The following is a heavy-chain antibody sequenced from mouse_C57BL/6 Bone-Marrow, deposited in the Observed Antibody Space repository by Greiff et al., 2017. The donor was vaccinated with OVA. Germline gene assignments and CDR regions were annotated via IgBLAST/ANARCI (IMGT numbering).Heavy chain of an antibody. J-gene: IGHJ3*01. CDR1: GFTFSSYA. D-gene: IGHD1-1*01. V-gene: IGHV5-4*01. CDR2: ISDGGSYT. CDR3: AREPLYYGSSYGAY. Sequence: EVKLVESGGGLVKPGGSLKLSCAASGFTFSSYAMSWVRQTPEKRLEWVATISDGGSYTYYPDNVKGRFTISRDNAKNNLYLQMSHLKSEDTSMYYCAREPLYYGSSYGAYWGQGTLVTVSA.